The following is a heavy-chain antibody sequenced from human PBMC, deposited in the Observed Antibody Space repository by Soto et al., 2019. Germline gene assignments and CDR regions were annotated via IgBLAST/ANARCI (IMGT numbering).Heavy chain of an antibody. Sequence: GGSLRLPCAASGFTFSSYAMSWVRQAPGKGLEWVSAISGSGGSTYYADSVKGRFTISRDNSKNTLYLQMNSLRAEDTAVDSCVAEIYDCWSGYPIAAAGKGGYWGQGTLVTVSS. D-gene: IGHD3-3*01. CDR3: VAEIYDCWSGYPIAAAGKGGY. J-gene: IGHJ4*02. CDR2: ISGSGGST. V-gene: IGHV3-23*01. CDR1: GFTFSSYA.